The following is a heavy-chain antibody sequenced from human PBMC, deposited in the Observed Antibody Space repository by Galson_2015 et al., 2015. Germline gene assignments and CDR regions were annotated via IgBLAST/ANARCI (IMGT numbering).Heavy chain of an antibody. V-gene: IGHV3-30-3*01. CDR1: GFTFGDYA. CDR3: ARANYGDYVGYYFDY. D-gene: IGHD4-17*01. J-gene: IGHJ4*02. Sequence: SLRLSCAASGFTFGDYAMSWFRQAPGKGLEWVAVISYDGSNKYYADSVKGRFTISRDNSKNTLYLQMNSLRAEDTAVYYCARANYGDYVGYYFDYWGQGTLVTVSS. CDR2: ISYDGSNK.